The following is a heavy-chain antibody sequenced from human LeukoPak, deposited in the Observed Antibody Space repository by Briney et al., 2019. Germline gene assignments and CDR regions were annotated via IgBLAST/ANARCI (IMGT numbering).Heavy chain of an antibody. J-gene: IGHJ4*02. CDR3: ARGTYGSGTYGAHDY. Sequence: GGSLRLSCAASGFTFISYGMSWVRQAPGKGLEWVSTIRGTGDTTYYADSVKGRFTISRDNSKNTLYLQMNSVRVEDTAVYYCARGTYGSGTYGAHDYWGQGTLVTVSS. V-gene: IGHV3-23*01. CDR1: GFTFISYG. D-gene: IGHD3-10*01. CDR2: IRGTGDTT.